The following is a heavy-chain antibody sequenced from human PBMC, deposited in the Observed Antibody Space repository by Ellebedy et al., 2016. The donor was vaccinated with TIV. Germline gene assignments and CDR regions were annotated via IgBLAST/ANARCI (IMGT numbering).Heavy chain of an antibody. Sequence: SETLSLTCTVSGGSVSNTDEYCTWIRQPPGKGLEWIGYIYYSGSTYYNPSLKSRVTISVDTSKNQFSLKLSSVTAADTAVYYCARGRHYYGSGRTARYYFDSWGQGTLVTVSS. V-gene: IGHV4-30-4*01. CDR1: GGSVSNTDEY. CDR3: ARGRHYYGSGRTARYYFDS. J-gene: IGHJ4*02. D-gene: IGHD3-10*01. CDR2: IYYSGST.